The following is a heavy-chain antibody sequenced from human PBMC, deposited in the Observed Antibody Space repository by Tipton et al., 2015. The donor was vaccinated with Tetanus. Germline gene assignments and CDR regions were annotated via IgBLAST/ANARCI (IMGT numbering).Heavy chain of an antibody. CDR3: ASLRGDYGSGSYSAGSTKDAFDI. CDR1: GFTVSSNY. Sequence: SLRLSCAASGFTVSSNYMSWVRQAPGKGLEWVSVIYSGGSTYYADSVKGRFTISRDNSKNTLYLQMNSLRAEDTAVYYCASLRGDYGSGSYSAGSTKDAFDIWGQGTMVTVSS. CDR2: IYSGGST. V-gene: IGHV3-66*01. J-gene: IGHJ3*02. D-gene: IGHD3-10*01.